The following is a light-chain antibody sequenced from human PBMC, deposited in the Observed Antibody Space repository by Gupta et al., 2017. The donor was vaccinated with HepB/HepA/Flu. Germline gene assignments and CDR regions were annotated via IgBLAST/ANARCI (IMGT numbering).Light chain of an antibody. CDR2: LAS. CDR3: MQALQTPLT. CDR1: QSLRHSNGDTY. Sequence: EIVLTQSPLSLPVSPGEPASMSCRSNQSLRHSNGDTYLDWYLQKPGQSPHLLIFLASSRASGVTDRFSGFGSATEFTLKISRVEAEDVGIYYCMQALQTPLTFGGGTKVDIK. V-gene: IGKV2-28*01. J-gene: IGKJ4*01.